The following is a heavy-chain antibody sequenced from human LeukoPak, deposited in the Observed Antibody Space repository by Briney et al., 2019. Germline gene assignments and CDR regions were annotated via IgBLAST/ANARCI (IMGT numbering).Heavy chain of an antibody. CDR3: ARDLHYDYIWGSYRYTAGYFDY. V-gene: IGHV3-21*01. Sequence: GGSLRLSCAASGFTFSSYSMNWVRQAPGKGLEWVSSISSSSSYIYYADSVKGRFTISRGNAKNSLYLQMNSLRAEDTAVYYCARDLHYDYIWGSYRYTAGYFDYWGQGTLVTVSS. CDR2: ISSSSSYI. D-gene: IGHD3-16*02. J-gene: IGHJ4*02. CDR1: GFTFSSYS.